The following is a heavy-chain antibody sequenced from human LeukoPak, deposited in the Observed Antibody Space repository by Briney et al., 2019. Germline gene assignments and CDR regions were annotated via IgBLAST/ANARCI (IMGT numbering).Heavy chain of an antibody. Sequence: SETLSLTCTVSGGSISSGGYYWSWIRQHPGKGLEWIGYIHFSGSTYYNPSLKSRISIPVDTSKNQFSLNLSSVTAADTAVYYCARARSGTGFDYWGQGTLVTVSS. J-gene: IGHJ4*02. V-gene: IGHV4-31*03. CDR1: GGSISSGGYY. CDR2: IHFSGST. CDR3: ARARSGTGFDY. D-gene: IGHD1-14*01.